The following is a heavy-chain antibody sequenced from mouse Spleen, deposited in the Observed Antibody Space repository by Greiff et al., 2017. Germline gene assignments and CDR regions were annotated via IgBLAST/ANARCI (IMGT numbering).Heavy chain of an antibody. CDR1: GFTFSDYY. Sequence: EVKLVESEGGLVQPGSSMKLSCTASGFTFSDYYMAWVRQVPEKGLEWVANINYDGSSTYYLDSLKSRFIISRDNAKNILYLQMSSLKSEDTATYYCARGSRNYYAMDYWGQGTSVTVSS. CDR3: ARGSRNYYAMDY. V-gene: IGHV5-16*01. CDR2: INYDGSST. J-gene: IGHJ4*01.